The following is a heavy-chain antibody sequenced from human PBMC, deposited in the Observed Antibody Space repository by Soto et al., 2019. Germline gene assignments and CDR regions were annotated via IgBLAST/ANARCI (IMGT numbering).Heavy chain of an antibody. CDR3: ARDRPSRGWPNWFDP. V-gene: IGHV3-48*02. J-gene: IGHJ5*02. Sequence: EVQLVESGGGLVQPGGSLRLSCAASGFTFSSYSMNWVRQAPGKGLEWVSYISSSSSTIYYADSVKGRFTISRDNAKNSLYLQMNSLRDEDTAVYYCARDRPSRGWPNWFDPWGQGTLVTVSS. CDR2: ISSSSSTI. CDR1: GFTFSSYS. D-gene: IGHD6-19*01.